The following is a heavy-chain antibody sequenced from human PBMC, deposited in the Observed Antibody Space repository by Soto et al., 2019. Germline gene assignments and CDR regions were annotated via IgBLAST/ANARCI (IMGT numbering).Heavy chain of an antibody. V-gene: IGHV1-46*01. CDR1: GYSFTNYY. Sequence: QVQLVQSGAEVKKPGASVKVSCKASGYSFTNYYIHWVRQAPGQGLGWMGIINPSGGSTSYAQKSKGRVNMTRDTSTSTVYMELNSLRSEDTAVYYCARVSYSSSSGSSGMDVWGQGTTGTVSS. CDR2: INPSGGST. D-gene: IGHD6-6*01. CDR3: ARVSYSSSSGSSGMDV. J-gene: IGHJ6*02.